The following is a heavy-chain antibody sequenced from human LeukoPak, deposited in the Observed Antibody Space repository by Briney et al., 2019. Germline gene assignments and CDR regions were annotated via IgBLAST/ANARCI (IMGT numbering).Heavy chain of an antibody. D-gene: IGHD5-12*01. CDR3: ARRLDSGYDFHFDY. Sequence: SETLSLTCTVSGGSISGYYWSWIRQPPGKGLEWIGYIYYSGSTNYNPSLKSRVTISVDTSKNQFSLKLSSVTAADTAVYYCARRLDSGYDFHFDYWGQGTLVTVSS. J-gene: IGHJ4*02. V-gene: IGHV4-59*01. CDR1: GGSISGYY. CDR2: IYYSGST.